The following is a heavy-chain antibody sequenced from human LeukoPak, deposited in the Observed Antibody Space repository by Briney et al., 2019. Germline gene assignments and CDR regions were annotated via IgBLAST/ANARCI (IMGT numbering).Heavy chain of an antibody. Sequence: SETLSLTCAVYGGSFSGCYWSWIRQPPGKGLEWIGEINHSGSTNYNPSLKSRVTISVDTSKNQFSLKLSSVAAADTAVYYCARDPLNYDSSGGGVDPWGQGTLVTVSS. CDR2: INHSGST. CDR1: GGSFSGCY. J-gene: IGHJ5*02. V-gene: IGHV4-34*01. CDR3: ARDPLNYDSSGGGVDP. D-gene: IGHD3-22*01.